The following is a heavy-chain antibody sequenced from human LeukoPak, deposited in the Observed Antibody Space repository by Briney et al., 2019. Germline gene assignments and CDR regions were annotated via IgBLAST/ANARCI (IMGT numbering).Heavy chain of an antibody. Sequence: SETLSLTCAVYGGSFSGYYWSWIRQPPGKGLEWIGEINRSGSTNYNPSLKSRVTISVDTSKNQFSLKLSSVTAADTAVYYCARDYYDSSGYQGFDFWGQGTLVTVSS. D-gene: IGHD3-22*01. CDR1: GGSFSGYY. J-gene: IGHJ4*02. V-gene: IGHV4-34*01. CDR2: INRSGST. CDR3: ARDYYDSSGYQGFDF.